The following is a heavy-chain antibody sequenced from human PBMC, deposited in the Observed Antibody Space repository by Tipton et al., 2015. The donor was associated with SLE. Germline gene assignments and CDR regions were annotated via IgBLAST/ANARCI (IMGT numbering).Heavy chain of an antibody. CDR3: ATHGDSLNPIGY. D-gene: IGHD4-17*01. V-gene: IGHV4-59*08. Sequence: LRLSCNVSDGSITTYHFNWLRQPPGKGLEWIGYVYYTGSSNYNPSLKSRVTMSVDTSKNQLSLRLSSVTAADTAVYYCATHGDSLNPIGYWGQGTLVTVSS. J-gene: IGHJ4*02. CDR1: DGSITTYH. CDR2: VYYTGSS.